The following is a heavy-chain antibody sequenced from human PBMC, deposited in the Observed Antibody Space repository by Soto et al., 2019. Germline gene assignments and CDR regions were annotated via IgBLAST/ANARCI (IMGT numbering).Heavy chain of an antibody. D-gene: IGHD3-3*01. J-gene: IGHJ5*02. CDR1: GGTFSSYA. V-gene: IGHV1-69*06. CDR3: ARGEDYDFWSGKNGLPLDP. CDR2: IIPIFGTA. Sequence: QVQLVQSGAEVKKPGSSVKVSCKASGGTFSSYAISWVRQAPGQGLEWMGGIIPIFGTANYAQKFQGRVTITAEKSTSTAYMELSSLRSEDTAVYYCARGEDYDFWSGKNGLPLDPWGQGTLVTVSS.